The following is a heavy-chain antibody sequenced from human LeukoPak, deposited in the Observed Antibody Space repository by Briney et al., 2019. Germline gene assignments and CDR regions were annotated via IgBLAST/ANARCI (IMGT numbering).Heavy chain of an antibody. V-gene: IGHV3-23*01. D-gene: IGHD3-10*01. CDR1: GFTFSSYA. CDR3: AKDTGLPWYGESDF. J-gene: IGHJ4*02. CDR2: ISVSGGST. Sequence: GSLRLSCAASGFTFSSYAMSWVRQAPGQGLEWVSGISVSGGSTYYADSVKGRFTISRDKSKNTAHLEMNSLRADDTAAYYCAKDTGLPWYGESDFWGQGTLVTVSS.